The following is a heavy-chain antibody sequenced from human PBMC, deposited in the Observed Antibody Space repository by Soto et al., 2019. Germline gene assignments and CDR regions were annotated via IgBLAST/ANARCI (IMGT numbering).Heavy chain of an antibody. Sequence: QVQLVQSGAEVKKPGSSVKVSCKASGGTFSSYAISWVRQAPGQGLEWMGGIIPIFGTANYAQKFQGRVTITADESSSTAYMELSSLGSGDTAVYYCALGYCSGGSCYRGFDPWGQGTLVTVSS. D-gene: IGHD2-15*01. CDR3: ALGYCSGGSCYRGFDP. J-gene: IGHJ5*02. CDR1: GGTFSSYA. V-gene: IGHV1-69*12. CDR2: IIPIFGTA.